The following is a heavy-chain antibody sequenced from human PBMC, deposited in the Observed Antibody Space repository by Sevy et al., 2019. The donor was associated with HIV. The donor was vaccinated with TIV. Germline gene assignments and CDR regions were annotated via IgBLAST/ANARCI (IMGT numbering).Heavy chain of an antibody. J-gene: IGHJ4*02. CDR1: GFTFSKYS. CDR2: LSFGCGEI. V-gene: IGHV3-23*01. D-gene: IGHD2-8*01. Sequence: EGSLRLSCAASGFTFSKYSMSWVRQPPGKGLEWVATLSFGCGEINYADSVKGRFTISRDNSKNSFYLQMNNLRAEDTAVYYCAREGCTKPHDYWGQGTLVTVSS. CDR3: AREGCTKPHDY.